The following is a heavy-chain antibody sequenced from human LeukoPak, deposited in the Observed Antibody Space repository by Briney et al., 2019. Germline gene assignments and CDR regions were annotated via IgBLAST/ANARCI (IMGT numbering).Heavy chain of an antibody. J-gene: IGHJ6*04. CDR1: GFTFTTYW. CDR3: AELGITMIGGV. CDR2: ISSSGSTI. D-gene: IGHD3-10*02. V-gene: IGHV3-48*04. Sequence: PGGSLRLSCAASGFTFTTYWMSWVRQAPGKGLEWVSYISSSGSTIYYADSVKGRFTISRDNAKNSLYLQMNSLRAEDTAVYYCAELGITMIGGVWGKGTTVTISS.